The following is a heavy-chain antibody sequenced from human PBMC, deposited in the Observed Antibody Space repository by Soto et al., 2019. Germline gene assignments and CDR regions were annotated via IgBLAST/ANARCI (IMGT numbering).Heavy chain of an antibody. D-gene: IGHD3-10*01. J-gene: IGHJ6*02. V-gene: IGHV1-18*04. CDR2: ISAYNGNT. CDR1: GYTFTSYG. Sequence: ASVKVSCKASGYTFTSYGIGWVRQAPGQGLEWMGWISAYNGNTNYAQKLQGRVTMTTDTSTSTAYMELRSLRSDDTAVYYCARVENTMVRGVISYYYGMDVWGQGTTVTVSS. CDR3: ARVENTMVRGVISYYYGMDV.